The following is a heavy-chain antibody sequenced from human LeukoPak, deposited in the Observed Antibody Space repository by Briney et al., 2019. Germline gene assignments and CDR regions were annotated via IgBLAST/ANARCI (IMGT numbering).Heavy chain of an antibody. V-gene: IGHV3-11*06. Sequence: GGSLRLSCAASGFTFSDYYMGWIRQAPGKGLEWVSYISSSSYTNYADSVKGRFTISRDNAKNSLYLQMNSLRAEDTAVYYCARSTHRSDLFDYWGQGTLVTVSS. CDR1: GFTFSDYY. D-gene: IGHD3-3*01. J-gene: IGHJ4*02. CDR3: ARSTHRSDLFDY. CDR2: ISSSSYT.